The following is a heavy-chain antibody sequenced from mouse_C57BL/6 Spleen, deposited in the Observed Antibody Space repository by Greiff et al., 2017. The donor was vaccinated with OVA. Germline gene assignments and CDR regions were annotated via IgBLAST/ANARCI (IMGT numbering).Heavy chain of an antibody. D-gene: IGHD2-12*01. CDR1: GFTFSSYA. V-gene: IGHV5-4*01. Sequence: EVKLVESGGGLVKPGGSLKLSCAASGFTFSSYAMSWVRQTPEKRLEWVATISDGGSYTYYPDNVKGRFTISRDNAKNNLYLQMSHLKSEDTAMDYCARDTRDYYAMDYWGQGTSVTVSS. CDR2: ISDGGSYT. CDR3: ARDTRDYYAMDY. J-gene: IGHJ4*01.